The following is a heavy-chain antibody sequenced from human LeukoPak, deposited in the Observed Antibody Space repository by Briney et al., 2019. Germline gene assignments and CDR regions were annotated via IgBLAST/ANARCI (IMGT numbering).Heavy chain of an antibody. V-gene: IGHV3-7*04. D-gene: IGHD3-10*01. Sequence: GGSLRLSCAPSGFTFSSYWMTWVRHAPGKGLEWVANINPEGSEKFYVDSVKGRFAISRDNTKNSLSLQMNSLRAEDTVVYYCVRWSGGSGSWVMDVWGQGTTVIVSS. CDR2: INPEGSEK. CDR3: VRWSGGSGSWVMDV. CDR1: GFTFSSYW. J-gene: IGHJ6*02.